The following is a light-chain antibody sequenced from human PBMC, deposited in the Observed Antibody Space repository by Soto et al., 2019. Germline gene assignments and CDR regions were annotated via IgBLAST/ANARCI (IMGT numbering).Light chain of an antibody. CDR2: DAS. CDR1: QSVSHY. Sequence: EIVLTQSPATLSLSPWERATLSCRASQSVSHYLAWYQQKPGQAPSLLIYDASNRATGIPARFSGSGSGTDFTLTISRLEPEDFAVYYCQHRSNWPLTFGQGTRLEIK. CDR3: QHRSNWPLT. V-gene: IGKV3-11*01. J-gene: IGKJ5*01.